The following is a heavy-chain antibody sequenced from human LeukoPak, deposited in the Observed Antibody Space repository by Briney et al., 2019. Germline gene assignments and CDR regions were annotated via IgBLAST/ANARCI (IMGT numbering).Heavy chain of an antibody. D-gene: IGHD1-26*01. Sequence: PSGTLSLTCAVSGGSISSGSYYWSWIRQPAGKGLEWIGRIYTSGSTNYNPSLKSRVTISVDTSKNQFSLKLSSVTAADTAVYYCARAGRDAFDIWGQGTMVTVSS. J-gene: IGHJ3*02. V-gene: IGHV4-61*02. CDR2: IYTSGST. CDR1: GGSISSGSYY. CDR3: ARAGRDAFDI.